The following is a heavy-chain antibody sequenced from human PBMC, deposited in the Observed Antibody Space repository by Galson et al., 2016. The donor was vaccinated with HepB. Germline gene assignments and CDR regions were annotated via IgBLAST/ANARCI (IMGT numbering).Heavy chain of an antibody. J-gene: IGHJ4*02. D-gene: IGHD1-1*01. CDR3: ARENWNDEVDY. CDR1: GFTFSDYY. Sequence: LRLSCAAPGFTFSDYYMSWIRQAPGKGLEWIGSIYYSGRTYHNPSLKGRVTISVDTSKNQFSLKVRSVTAADTAVYYCARENWNDEVDYWGQGTLVTVSS. V-gene: IGHV4-38-2*02. CDR2: IYYSGRT.